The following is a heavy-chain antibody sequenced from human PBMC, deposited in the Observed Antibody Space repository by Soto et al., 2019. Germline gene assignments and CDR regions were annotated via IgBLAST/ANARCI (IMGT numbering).Heavy chain of an antibody. CDR3: ARVKVDYYDSRGYYFNFDY. CDR1: GGSISSYNW. D-gene: IGHD3-22*01. Sequence: NPSETLSLTCAVSGGSISSYNWWNWVRQPPGKGLEWIGEIYHSGSTNYNPSLKSRVTISVDKSKNQFSLKLTSVTAADTAVYYCARVKVDYYDSRGYYFNFDYWGQGTLVTVS. J-gene: IGHJ4*02. CDR2: IYHSGST. V-gene: IGHV4-4*02.